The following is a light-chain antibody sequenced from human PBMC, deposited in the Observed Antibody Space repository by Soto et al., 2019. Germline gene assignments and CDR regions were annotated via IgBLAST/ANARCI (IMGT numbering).Light chain of an antibody. V-gene: IGLV2-14*01. Sequence: QYALTQPASVSGSPGQSITISCTGTSSDVGGYNYVSWYQQYPGKAPKLLIYDVSNRPSEVSNRFSASKSDNTASLTISVLQADDEADYYCSSYTASNTLVFGGGTKLTVL. CDR3: SSYTASNTLV. CDR2: DVS. CDR1: SSDVGGYNY. J-gene: IGLJ2*01.